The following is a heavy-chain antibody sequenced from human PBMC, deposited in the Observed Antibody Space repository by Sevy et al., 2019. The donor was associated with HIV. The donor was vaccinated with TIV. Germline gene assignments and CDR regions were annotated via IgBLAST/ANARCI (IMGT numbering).Heavy chain of an antibody. CDR2: INHSGST. CDR3: ARGSSSGHGY. CDR1: GGSFSGYY. V-gene: IGHV4-34*01. J-gene: IGHJ4*01. D-gene: IGHD6-6*01. Sequence: SETLSLTCAVYGGSFSGYYWSWIRQPPGKGLEWIGEINHSGSTNYNPSLKSRVTISVDTSKNQFSLKLSSVTAADTAVYYCARGSSSGHGYWGHGTLVTVSS.